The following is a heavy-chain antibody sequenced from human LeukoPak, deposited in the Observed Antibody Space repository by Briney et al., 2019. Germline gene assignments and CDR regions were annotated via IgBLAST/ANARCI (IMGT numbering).Heavy chain of an antibody. Sequence: ASVKVSCKASGYTFTCYYMHWVRQAPGQGLEWMGRINPNSGGTNYAQKFQGRVTMTRDTSISTAYMELSRLRSDDTAVYYCARLLSCVIAAAGNVDYWGQGTLVTVSS. CDR2: INPNSGGT. CDR3: ARLLSCVIAAAGNVDY. D-gene: IGHD6-13*01. CDR1: GYTFTCYY. V-gene: IGHV1-2*06. J-gene: IGHJ4*02.